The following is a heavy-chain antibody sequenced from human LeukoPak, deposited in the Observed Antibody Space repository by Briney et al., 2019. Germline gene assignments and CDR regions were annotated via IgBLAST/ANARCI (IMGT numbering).Heavy chain of an antibody. J-gene: IGHJ4*02. D-gene: IGHD5-12*01. V-gene: IGHV3-21*01. CDR2: ISSSSSYI. CDR3: ATSGKLATDY. Sequence: PGGSLRLSCTASGFTFSSSSMNWVRQAPGKGLEWVSSISSSSSYIYYADSVKGRFTISRDNAKNSLYLQMNSLRAEDTAVYYCATSGKLATDYWGQGTLVTVSS. CDR1: GFTFSSSS.